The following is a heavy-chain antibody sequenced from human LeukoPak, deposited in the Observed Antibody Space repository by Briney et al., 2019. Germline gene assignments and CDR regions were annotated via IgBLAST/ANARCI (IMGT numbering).Heavy chain of an antibody. D-gene: IGHD3-22*01. CDR1: GDTFSNYA. V-gene: IGHV1-69*06. CDR2: IIPMFGTP. CDR3: AREGVYDSSGYSESAPDY. J-gene: IGHJ4*02. Sequence: GASVKVSCKASGDTFSNYAISWVRQAPGQGLEWMGSIIPMFGTPNNAQKFQDRVTITADKSTSTAYMELRSLRSDDTAVYYCAREGVYDSSGYSESAPDYWGQGTLVTVSS.